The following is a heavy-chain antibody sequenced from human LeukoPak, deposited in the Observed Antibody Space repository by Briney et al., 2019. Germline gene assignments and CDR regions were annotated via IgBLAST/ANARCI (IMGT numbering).Heavy chain of an antibody. J-gene: IGHJ6*03. D-gene: IGHD2-2*01. CDR3: ARDGVHCSSTSCFATVYYYYYMDV. CDR2: INPNSGGT. Sequence: ASVKVSCKASGYTFTGYYMHWVRQAPGQGLEWMGWINPNSGGTNYAQKFQGRVTMTRDTSISTAYMELSRLRSDDTAVYYCARDGVHCSSTSCFATVYYYYYMDVWGKGTTVTVSS. CDR1: GYTFTGYY. V-gene: IGHV1-2*02.